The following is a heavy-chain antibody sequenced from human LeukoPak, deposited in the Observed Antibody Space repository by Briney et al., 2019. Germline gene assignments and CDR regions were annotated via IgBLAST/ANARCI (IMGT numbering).Heavy chain of an antibody. V-gene: IGHV3-7*05. CDR1: GFTFSNYW. CDR2: IKQGGSEK. Sequence: PGGSLRLSCAASGFTFSNYWMTWVRQAPEKGLEWVANIKQGGSEKYYVDSVKGRFTVSRDNAKDSLYLQMNSLRAEDTAVYYCAREGRESQGFDYWGQGTLVTVSS. CDR3: AREGRESQGFDY. J-gene: IGHJ4*02. D-gene: IGHD3-10*01.